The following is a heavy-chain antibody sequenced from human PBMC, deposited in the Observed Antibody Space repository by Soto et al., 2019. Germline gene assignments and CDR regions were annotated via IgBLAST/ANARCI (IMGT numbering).Heavy chain of an antibody. CDR1: GYSFTSYL. D-gene: IGHD1-7*01. Sequence: PGESLKISFKGSGYSFTSYLISWVRQMPGKGLEWMGRIDPSDSYTNYSPSFQGDVTISADKSISTAYLQWSSLKASDTAMYYCASAQTGTTAYYYGRDVWGQGKTLTVSS. CDR2: IDPSDSYT. V-gene: IGHV5-10-1*01. CDR3: ASAQTGTTAYYYGRDV. J-gene: IGHJ6*02.